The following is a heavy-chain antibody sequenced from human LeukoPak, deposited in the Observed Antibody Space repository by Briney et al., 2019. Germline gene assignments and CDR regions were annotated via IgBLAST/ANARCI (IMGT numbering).Heavy chain of an antibody. D-gene: IGHD6-19*01. CDR3: ARVLSYSSGWHYFDY. CDR2: INAGNGYT. CDR1: GYTFTSYA. Sequence: GASVKVSCKASGYTFTSYAMHWVRQAPGQRLEWMGWINAGNGYTKYSQEFQGRVTITRDTSASTAYMELSSLRSEDMAVYYCARVLSYSSGWHYFDYWGQGTLVTVSS. J-gene: IGHJ4*02. V-gene: IGHV1-3*03.